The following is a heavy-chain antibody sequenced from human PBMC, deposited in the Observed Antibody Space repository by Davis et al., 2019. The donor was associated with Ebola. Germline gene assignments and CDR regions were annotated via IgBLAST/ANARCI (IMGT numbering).Heavy chain of an antibody. CDR1: GGSFSGYY. J-gene: IGHJ6*02. V-gene: IGHV4-34*01. CDR3: AREGFSVHCSGGSCYSYGMDV. Sequence: GSLRLSCAVYGGSFSGYYWSWIRQPPGKGLEWIGEINHSGSTNYNPSLKSRVTISVDTSKNQFSLKLSSVTAADTAVYYCAREGFSVHCSGGSCYSYGMDVWGQGTTVTVSS. D-gene: IGHD2-15*01. CDR2: INHSGST.